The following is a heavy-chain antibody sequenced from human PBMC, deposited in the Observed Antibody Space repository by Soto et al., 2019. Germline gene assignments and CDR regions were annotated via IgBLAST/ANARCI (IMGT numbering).Heavy chain of an antibody. V-gene: IGHV3-30*18. CDR1: GFTFSSYG. CDR3: AKAAHPDYYMDV. J-gene: IGHJ6*03. Sequence: PGGSLRLSCAASGFTFSSYGMHWVRQAPGKGLEWVAVISYDGSNKYYADSVKGRFTISRDDSKNTLYLQMNSLRAEDTAVYYCAKAAHPDYYMDVWGKGTTVTVSS. CDR2: ISYDGSNK.